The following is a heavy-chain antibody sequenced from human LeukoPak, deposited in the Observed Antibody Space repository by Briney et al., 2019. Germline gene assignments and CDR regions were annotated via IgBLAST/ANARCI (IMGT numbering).Heavy chain of an antibody. J-gene: IGHJ6*03. D-gene: IGHD2-8*01. CDR1: GYTFTGYY. Sequence: ASVKVSCKASGYTFTGYYMHWVRQAPGQGLEWMGWISAYNGNTNYAQKLQGRVTMTTDTSTSTAYMELRSLRSDDTAVYYCARGGEPIVLKPVGNYMDVWGKGTTVTVSS. CDR2: ISAYNGNT. CDR3: ARGGEPIVLKPVGNYMDV. V-gene: IGHV1-18*04.